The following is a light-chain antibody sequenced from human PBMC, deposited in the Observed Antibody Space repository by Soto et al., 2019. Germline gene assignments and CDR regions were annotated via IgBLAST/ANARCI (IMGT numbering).Light chain of an antibody. Sequence: DIQMTQSPSDMSASVGDRVTITCRASQDISNFLVWFQQRPGKVPKRLMYSANRLKSGVPSRFSGSGSGTEFTLTISSLQPDDFATYYCQQYNTYSTFGQGTKVDIK. CDR1: QDISNF. CDR3: QQYNTYST. CDR2: SAN. J-gene: IGKJ1*01. V-gene: IGKV1-17*03.